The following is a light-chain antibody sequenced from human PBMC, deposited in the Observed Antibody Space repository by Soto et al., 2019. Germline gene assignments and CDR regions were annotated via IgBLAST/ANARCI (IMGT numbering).Light chain of an antibody. Sequence: QSALTQPPSASGSPGQSVTISCTGTSRDVGGYDCVSGYQQHPGKAPKLMMYEVNKRPSGVPDRFPGSKSGNTASLPVSGLQPEDEADYYYSSYAGINIHHGFGAGTKLTVL. CDR1: SRDVGGYDC. CDR2: EVN. J-gene: IGLJ3*02. V-gene: IGLV2-8*01. CDR3: SSYAGINIHHG.